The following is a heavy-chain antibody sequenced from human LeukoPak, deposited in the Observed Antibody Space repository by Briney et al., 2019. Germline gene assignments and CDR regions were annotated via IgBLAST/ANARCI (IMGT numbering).Heavy chain of an antibody. CDR2: IYYSGST. D-gene: IGHD3-3*01. V-gene: IGHV4-59*08. J-gene: IGHJ2*01. CDR3: ARHKTPVGDFWSGYYWYFDL. CDR1: GGSISSYY. Sequence: PSETLSLTCTVSGGSISSYYWSWIRQPPGRGLEWIGYIYYSGSTNYNPSLKSRVTISVDTSKNQFSLKLSSVTAADTAVYYCARHKTPVGDFWSGYYWYFDLWGRGTLVTVSS.